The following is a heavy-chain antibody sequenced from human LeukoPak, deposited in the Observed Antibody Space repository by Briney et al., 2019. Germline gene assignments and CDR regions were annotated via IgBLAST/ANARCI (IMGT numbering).Heavy chain of an antibody. J-gene: IGHJ4*02. D-gene: IGHD2-15*01. CDR2: IIPIFGTA. CDR1: GGTFSSYA. CDR3: AAIEGLYCSGGSCYGSY. V-gene: IGHV1-69*13. Sequence: SVTVSFKASGGTFSSYAISWVRQAPGQGLEWMGGIIPIFGTANYAQKFQGRVTITADESTSTAYMELSSLRSEDTAVYYCAAIEGLYCSGGSCYGSYWGQGTLVTVSS.